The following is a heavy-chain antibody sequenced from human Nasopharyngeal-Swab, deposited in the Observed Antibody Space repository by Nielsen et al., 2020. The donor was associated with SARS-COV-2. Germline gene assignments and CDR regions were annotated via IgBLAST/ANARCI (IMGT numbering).Heavy chain of an antibody. V-gene: IGHV1-58*01. J-gene: IGHJ4*02. D-gene: IGHD1-20*01. Sequence: SVKVSCKASGFTFTSSAVQWVRQARGQRLEWIGWIVVGSGNTNYAQKFQERVTITRDMSTSTTYMELSSLRSEDTAVYYCAAAVLTGTHMIFDYWGQGTLVTVSS. CDR1: GFTFTSSA. CDR2: IVVGSGNT. CDR3: AAAVLTGTHMIFDY.